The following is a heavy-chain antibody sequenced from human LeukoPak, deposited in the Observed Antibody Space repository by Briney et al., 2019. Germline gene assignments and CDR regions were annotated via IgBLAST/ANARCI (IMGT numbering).Heavy chain of an antibody. Sequence: GGSLRLSCAASGFTFSSYEMNWVRQAPGKGLEWVSYISSSGSTIYYADSVKGRFTISRDNAKNSLYLQMNSLRAEDTAVYYCARRSSYLPRAWLKRGHYFDYWGQGTLVTVSS. CDR3: ARRSSYLPRAWLKRGHYFDY. CDR1: GFTFSSYE. J-gene: IGHJ4*02. V-gene: IGHV3-48*03. D-gene: IGHD5-12*01. CDR2: ISSSGSTI.